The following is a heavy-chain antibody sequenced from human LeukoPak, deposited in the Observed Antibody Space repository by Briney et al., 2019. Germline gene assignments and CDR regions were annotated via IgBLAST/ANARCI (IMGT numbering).Heavy chain of an antibody. CDR2: ISYDGSNK. Sequence: GGSLRLSCAASGFTFSSYGRHWVGQAPGKGLEWVAGISYDGSNKYYADSVKGRFTISRDNSKNTLYLQMNSLRAEDTAVYYCAKNADYYGSGSYAQGYYGMDVWGKGTTVTVSS. D-gene: IGHD3-10*01. V-gene: IGHV3-30*18. CDR1: GFTFSSYG. CDR3: AKNADYYGSGSYAQGYYGMDV. J-gene: IGHJ6*04.